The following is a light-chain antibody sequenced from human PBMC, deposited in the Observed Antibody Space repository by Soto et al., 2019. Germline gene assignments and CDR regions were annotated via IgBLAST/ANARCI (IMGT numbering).Light chain of an antibody. Sequence: QSVLAQPASVSGSPGQSITISCTGTTSDVGRYDYVSWFQQHPGKAPKLIIYDVSHWPSGVSDRFSGSKSGNTASLTISGLQAEDEADYYCSSSTTSTTFVFGTGTKVTVL. CDR1: TSDVGRYDY. J-gene: IGLJ1*01. V-gene: IGLV2-14*03. CDR2: DVS. CDR3: SSSTTSTTFV.